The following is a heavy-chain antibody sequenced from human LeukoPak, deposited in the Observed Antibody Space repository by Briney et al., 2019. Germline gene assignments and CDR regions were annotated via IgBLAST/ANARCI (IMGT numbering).Heavy chain of an antibody. CDR2: IIPIPGMA. CDR3: ARAVVVARGLMAYFDY. D-gene: IGHD3-10*01. Sequence: SVKVSCKASGYTFTAYYLQWVRLAPGQGLEWMGRIIPIPGMANYAQKFQGRVTITADSSTGTAYMEVSSLRSEDTAVYYCARAVVVARGLMAYFDYWGQGTLVTVSS. J-gene: IGHJ4*02. CDR1: GYTFTAYY. V-gene: IGHV1-69*04.